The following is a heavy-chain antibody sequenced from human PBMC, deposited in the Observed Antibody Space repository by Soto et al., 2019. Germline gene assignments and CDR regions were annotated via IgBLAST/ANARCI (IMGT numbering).Heavy chain of an antibody. CDR2: IIPIIGII. J-gene: IGHJ5*02. Sequence: QVQLVQSGAEVKKPGSSVKVSGKASGGTFSTYTITWVRQAPGQGLEWMGRIIPIIGIITYAQKFQGRVTITADKFTGTAYMELTRLRSDDTAVYYCAGDPDSHYNDSHAYSYPWGQGTLVTVSS. D-gene: IGHD3-22*01. CDR3: AGDPDSHYNDSHAYSYP. CDR1: GGTFSTYT. V-gene: IGHV1-69*08.